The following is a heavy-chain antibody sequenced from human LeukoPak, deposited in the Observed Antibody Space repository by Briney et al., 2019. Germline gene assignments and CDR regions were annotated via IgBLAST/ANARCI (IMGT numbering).Heavy chain of an antibody. CDR3: ARDVTHGWLVADY. J-gene: IGHJ4*02. D-gene: IGHD6-19*01. CDR1: GFTFSSYS. Sequence: PGGSLRLSCAASGFTFSSYSMNWVRQAPGKGLEWVSSISSSSSYIYCADSVKGRFTISRDNAKNSLYLQMNSLRAEDTAVYYCARDVTHGWLVADYWGQGTLVTVSS. V-gene: IGHV3-21*01. CDR2: ISSSSSYI.